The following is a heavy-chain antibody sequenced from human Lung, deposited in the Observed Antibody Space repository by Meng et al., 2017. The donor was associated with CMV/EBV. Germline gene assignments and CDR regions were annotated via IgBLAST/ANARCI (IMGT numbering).Heavy chain of an antibody. D-gene: IGHD6-19*01. CDR1: GGSISSSNW. J-gene: IGHJ4*02. Sequence: VRLREPGPGLVKPSGTPSRTCAVSGGSISSSNWWSWVRQPPGKGLEWIGEIYHSGSTNYNPSLKSRVTISVDKSKNQFSLKLSSVTAADTAVYYCASFPPPGKQWLVTDYWGQGTLVTVSS. V-gene: IGHV4-4*02. CDR2: IYHSGST. CDR3: ASFPPPGKQWLVTDY.